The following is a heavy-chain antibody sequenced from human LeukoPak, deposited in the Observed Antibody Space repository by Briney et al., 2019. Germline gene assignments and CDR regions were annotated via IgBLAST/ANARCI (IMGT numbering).Heavy chain of an antibody. CDR3: ARSYSSGWTGGYFDY. CDR2: IYSGGST. CDR1: GFTVSSNY. D-gene: IGHD6-19*01. V-gene: IGHV3-53*04. Sequence: GGSLGLSCAASGFTVSSNYMSWVRQAPGKGLEWVSVIYSGGSTYYADSVKGRFTISRHNSKNTLYLQMNSLRAEDTAVYYCARSYSSGWTGGYFDYWGQGTLVTVSS. J-gene: IGHJ4*02.